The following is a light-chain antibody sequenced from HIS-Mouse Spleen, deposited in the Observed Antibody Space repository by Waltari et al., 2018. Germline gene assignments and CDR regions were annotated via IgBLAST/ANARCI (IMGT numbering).Light chain of an antibody. CDR1: NIGSKS. Sequence: SYVLTQPPSVSVAPGQTASITCGGNNIGSKSVHWYQQKQGQAPVLVVDDDSDRPSGIPERFPGSNSGNTATLTISRVEAGDEADYYCQVWDSSSDHWVFGGGTKLTVL. CDR2: DDS. J-gene: IGLJ3*02. CDR3: QVWDSSSDHWV. V-gene: IGLV3-21*02.